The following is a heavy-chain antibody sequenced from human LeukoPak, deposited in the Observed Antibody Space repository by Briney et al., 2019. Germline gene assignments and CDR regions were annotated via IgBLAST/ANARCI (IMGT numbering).Heavy chain of an antibody. CDR1: GCTFTGYY. J-gene: IGHJ4*02. CDR3: ARTGYGSGSYNYYFDY. Sequence: ASVKVSCKASGCTFTGYYMHWVRQAPGQGLEWMGRINPNSGGTDYAQKFQGRVTMTRDTSISTAYMGLIRLRSDDTAVYYCARTGYGSGSYNYYFDYWGQGTLVTVSS. CDR2: INPNSGGT. V-gene: IGHV1-2*06. D-gene: IGHD3-10*01.